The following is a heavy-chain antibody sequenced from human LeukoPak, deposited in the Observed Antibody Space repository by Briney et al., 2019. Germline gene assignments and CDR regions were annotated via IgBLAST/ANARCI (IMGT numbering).Heavy chain of an antibody. J-gene: IGHJ6*03. Sequence: AGGSLRLSCAASGFTFSSYSMNWVRQAPGKGLEWVSSISSSSSYIYYADSVKGRFTISRDNAKNSLYLQMNSLRAEDTAVYYCARDQGRRFLEWPPGYYYMDVWGKGTTVTVSS. D-gene: IGHD3-3*01. CDR1: GFTFSSYS. CDR3: ARDQGRRFLEWPPGYYYMDV. V-gene: IGHV3-21*01. CDR2: ISSSSSYI.